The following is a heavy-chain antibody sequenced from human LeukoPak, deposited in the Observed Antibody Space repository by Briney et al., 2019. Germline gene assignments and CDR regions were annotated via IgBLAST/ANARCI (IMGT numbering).Heavy chain of an antibody. CDR3: ARGHWFDP. V-gene: IGHV3-7*03. J-gene: IGHJ5*02. Sequence: GGSLRLSCVASGFTFSTYWMSWGRQAPGKGLEWVAYIKPDGSEKSYVDSVKGRFTISRDNAKNSLYLQMNSLRAEDTAVYSCARGHWFDPWGQGTLVTVSS. CDR2: IKPDGSEK. CDR1: GFTFSTYW.